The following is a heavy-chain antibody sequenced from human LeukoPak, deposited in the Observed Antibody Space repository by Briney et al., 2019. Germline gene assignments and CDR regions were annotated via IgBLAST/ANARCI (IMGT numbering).Heavy chain of an antibody. CDR3: AKVGIAVAVPFDY. Sequence: GGSLRLSCAASGFTFSSYALSGVRQAQGKGLGGVSAISGSGGSTYYADSVKGRFTISRDNSKNTLYLQMNSLRAEDTAVYYCAKVGIAVAVPFDYWGQGTLVTVSS. J-gene: IGHJ4*02. V-gene: IGHV3-23*01. D-gene: IGHD6-19*01. CDR2: ISGSGGST. CDR1: GFTFSSYA.